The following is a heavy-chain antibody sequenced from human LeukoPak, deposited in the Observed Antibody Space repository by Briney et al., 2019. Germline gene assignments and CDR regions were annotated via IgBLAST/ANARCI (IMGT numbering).Heavy chain of an antibody. CDR3: STAGPHGLRIIVVRGVTITEDY. CDR1: GFTFSSYA. Sequence: GGSLRLSCAASGFTFSSYAMSWVRQAPGKGLEWVSSISDSGSGTYYADSVKGRFTISRDNSKNMVYLEMNSLKTEDTAVYYCSTAGPHGLRIIVVRGVTITEDYWGPGTLVTVSS. D-gene: IGHD3-10*01. J-gene: IGHJ4*02. CDR2: ISDSGSGT. V-gene: IGHV3-23*01.